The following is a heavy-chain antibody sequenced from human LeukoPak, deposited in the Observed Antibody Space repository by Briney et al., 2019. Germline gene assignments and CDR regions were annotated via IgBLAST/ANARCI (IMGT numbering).Heavy chain of an antibody. J-gene: IGHJ4*02. CDR2: ISGSGGST. CDR1: GFTFSSYA. CDR3: ARGTTVTTDY. V-gene: IGHV3-23*01. D-gene: IGHD4-17*01. Sequence: GGSLRLSCAASGFTFSSYALSWVRQAPGKGLEWVSAISGSGGSTYYADSVKGRFTISRDNSKNTLYLQMNSLRAEDTAVYYCARGTTVTTDYWGQGTLVTVSS.